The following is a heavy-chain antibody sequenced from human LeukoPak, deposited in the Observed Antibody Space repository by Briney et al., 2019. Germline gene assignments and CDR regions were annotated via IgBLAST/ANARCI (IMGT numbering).Heavy chain of an antibody. CDR1: GGSISSGGYS. CDR2: IYHSGST. V-gene: IGHV4-30-2*01. J-gene: IGHJ6*02. Sequence: SETLSLTCAVSGGSISSGGYSWSWIRQPPGKGLEWIGYIYHSGSTYYNPSLKSRVTMSLDTSKNQFSLKLASVTAADTAIYYCARDNPARDYYYGMDVWGQGTTVTVSS. CDR3: ARDNPARDYYYGMDV.